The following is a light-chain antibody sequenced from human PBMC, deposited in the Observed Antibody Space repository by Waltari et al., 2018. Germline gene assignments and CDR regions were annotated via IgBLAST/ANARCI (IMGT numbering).Light chain of an antibody. Sequence: QSELTQPPSVSGAAGRRVTISCPGSSPNIGAGYEVHWYQHLPRKAPRLLIFSNNNRPSGVPDRFSASKSGTSASLAITGLQADDEGDYYCTSYDRGLSDLVFGGGTKLTVL. V-gene: IGLV1-40*01. CDR2: SNN. J-gene: IGLJ2*01. CDR3: TSYDRGLSDLV. CDR1: SPNIGAGYE.